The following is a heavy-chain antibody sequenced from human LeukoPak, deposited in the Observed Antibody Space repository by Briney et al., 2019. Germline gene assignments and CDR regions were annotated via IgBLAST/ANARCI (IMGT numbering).Heavy chain of an antibody. J-gene: IGHJ4*02. Sequence: SETLSLTCTVSGGSISSYYWSWIRQPPGKGLEWIGYIYYSGSTNYNPSLKSRVTISVDTSKNQFSLKLSSVTAADTAVYYCARQAAMFLGIDYWGQGTLVTVSP. CDR1: GGSISSYY. CDR3: ARQAAMFLGIDY. CDR2: IYYSGST. V-gene: IGHV4-59*08. D-gene: IGHD5-18*01.